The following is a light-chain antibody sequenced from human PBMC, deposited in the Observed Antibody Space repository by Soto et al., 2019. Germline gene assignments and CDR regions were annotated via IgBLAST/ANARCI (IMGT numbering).Light chain of an antibody. CDR2: DVS. CDR3: SSYTSSGSLYV. Sequence: QSALTQPASGSGSPGQSITISCTGTSSDVGDYNFVSWYQLHPGKAPQLIIYDVSDRPSGVSNRFSGAKSGNTASLTISGLLAEDEADYYCSSYTSSGSLYVFGTGTKLTVL. V-gene: IGLV2-14*03. J-gene: IGLJ1*01. CDR1: SSDVGDYNF.